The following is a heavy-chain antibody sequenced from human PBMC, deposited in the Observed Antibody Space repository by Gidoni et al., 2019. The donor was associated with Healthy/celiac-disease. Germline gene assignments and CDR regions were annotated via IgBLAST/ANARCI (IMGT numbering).Heavy chain of an antibody. J-gene: IGHJ4*02. D-gene: IGHD2-21*01. CDR1: GFTFSSDS. V-gene: IGHV3-48*01. CDR3: ARLLSSIR. Sequence: EVQLVASGGGSVQPAGSLRLSCAAPGFTFSSDSMNWVRQAPGKGLEWVSYISSSSSTMYYADSVKGQFTISRENDKNSLYLQMNNMRVEDTAVNYCARLLSSIRWGQGTLVTVSS. CDR2: ISSSSSTM.